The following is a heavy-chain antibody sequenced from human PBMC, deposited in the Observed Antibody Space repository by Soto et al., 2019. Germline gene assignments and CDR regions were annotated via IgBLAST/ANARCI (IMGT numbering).Heavy chain of an antibody. CDR1: GFTFSSYG. J-gene: IGHJ6*02. Sequence: GGSLRLSCAASGFTFSSYGMHWVRQAPGKGLEWVAVISYDGSNKYYADSVKGRFTISRDNSKNTLYLQMNSLRAEDTAVYYCAKDHRSSSSSHYYYGMDVWGQGTTVTVSS. CDR3: AKDHRSSSSSHYYYGMDV. V-gene: IGHV3-30*18. CDR2: ISYDGSNK. D-gene: IGHD6-6*01.